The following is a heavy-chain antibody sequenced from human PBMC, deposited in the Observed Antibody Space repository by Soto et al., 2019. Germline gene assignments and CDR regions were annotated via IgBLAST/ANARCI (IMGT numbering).Heavy chain of an antibody. CDR3: AHRLPGPSGYDV. CDR2: IYWNDDQ. Sequence: GSGPTLVNPTQTLTLTCTFSGFSLTSGVVGVGWIRQPPGEALEWLALIYWNDDQYYNPSLRNRLTITRDTSKNQVVLTMTNMDPVDTATYYCAHRLPGPSGYDVWGQGTTVTVSS. D-gene: IGHD6-13*01. V-gene: IGHV2-5*01. J-gene: IGHJ6*02. CDR1: GFSLTSGVVG.